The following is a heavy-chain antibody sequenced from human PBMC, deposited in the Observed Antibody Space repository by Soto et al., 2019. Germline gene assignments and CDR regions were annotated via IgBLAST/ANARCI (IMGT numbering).Heavy chain of an antibody. D-gene: IGHD2-8*02. CDR3: ARDKITGLFDY. CDR2: INHSGST. CDR1: GGPFSVYY. Sequence: SXTLSLSCAVYGGPFSVYYLTWIRQPPGTGLEWIGEINHSGSTNYNPSLKSRVTISVDTSKNQFSLKLTSVTAADTAVYYCARDKITGLFDYWGQGTLVTVSS. V-gene: IGHV4-34*01. J-gene: IGHJ4*02.